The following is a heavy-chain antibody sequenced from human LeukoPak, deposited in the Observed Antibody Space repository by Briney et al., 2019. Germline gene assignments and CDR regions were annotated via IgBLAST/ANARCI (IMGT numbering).Heavy chain of an antibody. CDR3: ARGAKVIAVHYYSYYSRDV. CDR2: IIPIFGTA. CDR1: GGTFSSYA. Sequence: ASVKVSCKASGGTFSSYAISWVRQAPGQGLEWMGGIIPIFGTANYAQKFQGRVTITTDESTSTAYMELSSLRSEDTAVYYCARGAKVIAVHYYSYYSRDVGAKGPRATVS. V-gene: IGHV1-69*05. J-gene: IGHJ6*03. D-gene: IGHD2/OR15-2a*01.